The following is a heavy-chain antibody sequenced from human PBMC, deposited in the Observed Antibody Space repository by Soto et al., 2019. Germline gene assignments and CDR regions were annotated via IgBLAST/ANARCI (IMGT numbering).Heavy chain of an antibody. J-gene: IGHJ6*03. CDR2: FGGSGGT. CDR3: AKSQSSLYYMDV. Sequence: EVQVLESGGGLVHPGGSLRLSCVGCGFIFSNYAMPRFRQAPGKGLEWVSGFGGSGGTYYADSVKGRSTISRDNSKNTLYLQMNSLRVEDTAVYYCAKSQSSLYYMDVWGKGTAVTVSS. V-gene: IGHV3-23*01. CDR1: GFIFSNYA.